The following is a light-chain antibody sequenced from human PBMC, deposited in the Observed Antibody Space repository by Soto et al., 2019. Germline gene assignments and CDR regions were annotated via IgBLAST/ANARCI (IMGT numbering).Light chain of an antibody. CDR3: QSYDSSLSVLYV. V-gene: IGLV1-40*01. CDR1: SSNIGAGYD. J-gene: IGLJ1*01. CDR2: GSS. Sequence: QSVLTQPPPVSGAPGQRVSISCTGSSSNIGAGYDVHWFQQLPGTAPELLIYGSSNRPSGVPDRFSGSKSGTSASLAITGLQAEDEADYYCQSYDSSLSVLYVFGTGTKVTVL.